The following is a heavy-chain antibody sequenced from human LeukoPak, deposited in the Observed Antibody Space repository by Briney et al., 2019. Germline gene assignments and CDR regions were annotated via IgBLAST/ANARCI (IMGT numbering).Heavy chain of an antibody. J-gene: IGHJ5*01. Sequence: PSETLSLTCTVSGGSVSGGNYFWTWIRQPPGKGLEWIGYMYYSGSIYYNPSLKSRVIISVDPSKNQFTLKLTSVSAADTAMYYCARATDAIFDWFDSWGQGTLVTVSS. CDR2: MYYSGSI. CDR1: GGSVSGGNYF. V-gene: IGHV4-30-4*01. CDR3: ARATDAIFDWFDS. D-gene: IGHD2-21*02.